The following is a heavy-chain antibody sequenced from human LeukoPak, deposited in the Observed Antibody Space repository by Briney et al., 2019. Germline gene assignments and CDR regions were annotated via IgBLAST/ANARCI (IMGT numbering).Heavy chain of an antibody. V-gene: IGHV3-23*01. CDR3: AKEMVPAAMPGPPNDAFDI. CDR1: GFTFSSYA. CDR2: ISGSGGST. Sequence: GGSLRLSCAASGFTFSSYAMSWVRQAPGKGREWVSAISGSGGSTYYADSVKGRFTISRDNSKNTLYLQMNSLRTEDTAVYYCAKEMVPAAMPGPPNDAFDIWGQGTMVTVSS. J-gene: IGHJ3*02. D-gene: IGHD2-2*01.